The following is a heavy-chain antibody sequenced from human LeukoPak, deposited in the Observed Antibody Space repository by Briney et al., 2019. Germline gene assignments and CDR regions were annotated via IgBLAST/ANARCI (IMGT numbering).Heavy chain of an antibody. CDR2: ISWNSGSI. Sequence: GGSLRLSCAGSGFIFNNYAMHWVRQPPGKGLEWVSGISWNSGSIDYADSVKGRFTISRDNAKNSLYLQMNSLKTEDTAVYHCTRDRGAYNLYDYWGQGTLVTVSS. J-gene: IGHJ4*02. CDR3: TRDRGAYNLYDY. CDR1: GFIFNNYA. D-gene: IGHD1-1*01. V-gene: IGHV3-9*01.